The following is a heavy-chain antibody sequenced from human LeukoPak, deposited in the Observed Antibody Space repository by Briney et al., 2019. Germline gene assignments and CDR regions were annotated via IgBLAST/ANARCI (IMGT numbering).Heavy chain of an antibody. CDR1: GLTFSGYN. Sequence: GGSLRLSCAASGLTFSGYNMNWVRQAPGKGLEWVAFIRSSGSLIYYAESVKGRFTISRDNSRNSLYLQMNSLRVEDTAVYYCARTFYETTGFYYDAFDIWGQGTAVTVSS. CDR2: IRSSGSLI. CDR3: ARTFYETTGFYYDAFDI. J-gene: IGHJ3*02. V-gene: IGHV3-48*04. D-gene: IGHD3-22*01.